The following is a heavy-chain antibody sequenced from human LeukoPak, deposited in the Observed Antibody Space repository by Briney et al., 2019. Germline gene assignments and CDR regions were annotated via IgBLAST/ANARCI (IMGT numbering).Heavy chain of an antibody. CDR1: GGSVSSSSYY. D-gene: IGHD1-1*01. CDR3: ASLGWNGDY. J-gene: IGHJ4*02. Sequence: SETLSLTCTVSGGSVSSSSYYWSWIRQPPGKGLECIATTYYGGNTYYNPSLKSRVTISVDTSKNQFSLKVSSATATDTAVYYCASLGWNGDYWGQGTLVTVSS. CDR2: TYYGGNT. V-gene: IGHV4-39*01.